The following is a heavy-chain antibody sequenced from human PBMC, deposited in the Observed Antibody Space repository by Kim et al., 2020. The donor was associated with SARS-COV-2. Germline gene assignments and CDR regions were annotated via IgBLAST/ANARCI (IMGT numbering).Heavy chain of an antibody. CDR3: AKVGCDGVCYSRAFDI. CDR1: GFTFDDYA. Sequence: GGSLRLSCAASGFTFDDYAMHWVRQAPGKGLEWVSGISWNSGSIGYSDSVKGRFTISRDNAKNSLYLQMNSLRAEDTALYYCAKVGCDGVCYSRAFDIWGQGTLVTVSS. J-gene: IGHJ3*02. D-gene: IGHD2-21*02. V-gene: IGHV3-9*01. CDR2: ISWNSGSI.